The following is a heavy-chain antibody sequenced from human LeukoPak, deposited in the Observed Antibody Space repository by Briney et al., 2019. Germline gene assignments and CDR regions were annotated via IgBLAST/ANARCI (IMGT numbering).Heavy chain of an antibody. J-gene: IGHJ5*02. CDR2: IYYSGST. D-gene: IGHD3-3*01. CDR3: ARSSGVVIHNWFDP. CDR1: GGSIRGSSYY. V-gene: IGHV4-39*01. Sequence: PSETLSLTCTVSGGSIRGSSYYWVWIRQPPGKGLEWIGTIYYSGSTYYNPSLKSRVTISAHTSKNQLSLKVRSVTAADTAVYYCARSSGVVIHNWFDPWGQGTLVTVSS.